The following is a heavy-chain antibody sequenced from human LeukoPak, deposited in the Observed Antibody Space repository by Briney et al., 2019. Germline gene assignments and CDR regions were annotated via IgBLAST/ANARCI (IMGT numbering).Heavy chain of an antibody. CDR3: ARDLKGAFDI. CDR1: GGSISSGDYY. J-gene: IGHJ3*02. V-gene: IGHV4-30-4*08. CDR2: IYYSGST. Sequence: SETLSLTCTVSGGSISSGDYYWSWIRQPPGKGLEWIGYIYYSGSTYYNPSLKSRVTISVDTSKNQFSLKLNSVTAADTAVYYCARDLKGAFDIWGQGTMVTVSS.